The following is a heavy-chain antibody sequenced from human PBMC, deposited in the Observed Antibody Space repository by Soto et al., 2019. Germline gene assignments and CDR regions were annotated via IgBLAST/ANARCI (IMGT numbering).Heavy chain of an antibody. D-gene: IGHD3-3*01. V-gene: IGHV1-3*01. CDR1: GYTFTSYA. CDR3: ASRGRYYDFWSGYYRDAFDI. CDR2: INAGNGNT. Sequence: ASVKVSCKASGYTFTSYAMHWVRQAPGQRLEWMGWINAGNGNTKYSQKFQGRVTITRDTYASTAYMELSSLRSEDTAVYYCASRGRYYDFWSGYYRDAFDIWGQGTMVAVSS. J-gene: IGHJ3*02.